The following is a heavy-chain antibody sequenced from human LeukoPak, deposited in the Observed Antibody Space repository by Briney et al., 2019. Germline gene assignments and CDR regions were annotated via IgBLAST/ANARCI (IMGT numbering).Heavy chain of an antibody. V-gene: IGHV4-59*01. CDR2: IYYSGST. CDR1: GGSISSYY. D-gene: IGHD5-18*01. J-gene: IGHJ4*02. CDR3: AREHQRGYSYAYFDY. Sequence: SETLSLTCTVSGGSISSYYWSWIRQPPGKRLEWIGYIYYSGSTNYNPSLKSRVTISVDTSKNQFSLKLSSVTAADTAVYYCAREHQRGYSYAYFDYWGQGTLVTVSS.